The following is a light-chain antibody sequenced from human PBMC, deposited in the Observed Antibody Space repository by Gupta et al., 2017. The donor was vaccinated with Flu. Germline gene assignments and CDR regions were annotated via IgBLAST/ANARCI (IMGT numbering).Light chain of an antibody. CDR3: QAWDGSSDGGV. CDR1: KMGSKS. J-gene: IGLJ2*01. CDR2: DDI. Sequence: GLTTRSTCGGNKMGSKSVRWYQLTPGQAPVLVVDDDIGRHSRTPERVSDSKSGNTATLTISRVEAGDDADYYCQAWDGSSDGGVFGGGTKRTVL. V-gene: IGLV3-21*02.